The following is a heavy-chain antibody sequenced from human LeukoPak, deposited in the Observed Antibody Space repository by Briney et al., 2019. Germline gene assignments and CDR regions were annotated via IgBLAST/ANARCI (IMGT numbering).Heavy chain of an antibody. CDR2: IYYDGSNK. Sequence: GRALRLSCAASGFTFSSYVMNWVRQAPGKGLEWVAVIYYDGSNKYYADSVKGRFTISRDNSKNTLYLQMTSLRAEDTAVYYCARQPGPVWYYFDYWGQGTLATVSS. D-gene: IGHD2-21*01. J-gene: IGHJ4*02. CDR1: GFTFSSYV. CDR3: ARQPGPVWYYFDY. V-gene: IGHV3-33*01.